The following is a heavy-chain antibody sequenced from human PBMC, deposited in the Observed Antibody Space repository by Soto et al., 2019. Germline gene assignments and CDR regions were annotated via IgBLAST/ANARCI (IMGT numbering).Heavy chain of an antibody. J-gene: IGHJ4*02. V-gene: IGHV4-34*01. CDR1: GGSFSRYY. CDR2: INHSGST. CDR3: ARGYGRNLDY. Sequence: ADTLSPTGXFHGGSFSRYYSNWIRQPPGKGLEWIGEINHSGSTNYNPFLKSRVTISVDTSKNQFSLRLSSVTAADTAVYYCARGYGRNLDYWGQGTLVTSPQ. D-gene: IGHD3-10*01.